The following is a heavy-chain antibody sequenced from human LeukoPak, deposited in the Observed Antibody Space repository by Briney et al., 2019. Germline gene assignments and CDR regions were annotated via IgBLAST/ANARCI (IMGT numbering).Heavy chain of an antibody. CDR3: ARDFGSRRPFDI. CDR1: GFTFSNHA. Sequence: GGSLRLSCTASGFTFSNHALHWVRQAPGKGLEWVSSISSSSSYIYYADSVKGRFTISRDNAKNSLYLQMNSLRAEDTAVYYCARDFGSRRPFDIWGQGTMVTVSS. V-gene: IGHV3-21*01. CDR2: ISSSSSYI. J-gene: IGHJ3*02. D-gene: IGHD2-2*01.